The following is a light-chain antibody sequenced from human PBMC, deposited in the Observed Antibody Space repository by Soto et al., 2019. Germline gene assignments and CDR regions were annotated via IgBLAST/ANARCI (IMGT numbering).Light chain of an antibody. V-gene: IGKV3-20*01. J-gene: IGKJ2*01. CDR3: QQYGSSPQT. Sequence: EIVLTQSPGTLSLSPGERATLSCRASQSVSSSYLAWYQQKPGQAPRLLIYGASSRATGIPDRFSGSGSGTDFTLTIIRLEPEDFAVYYCQQYGSSPQTFGQGTTLESK. CDR2: GAS. CDR1: QSVSSSY.